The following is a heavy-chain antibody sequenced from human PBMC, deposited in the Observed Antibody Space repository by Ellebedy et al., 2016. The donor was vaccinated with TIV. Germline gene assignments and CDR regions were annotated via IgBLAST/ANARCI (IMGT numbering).Heavy chain of an antibody. CDR2: IRSKANSYAT. J-gene: IGHJ4*02. CDR3: ARDVITYYYDSSGYYGGDY. CDR1: GFTFSGSA. V-gene: IGHV3-73*01. Sequence: GGSLRLXCAASGFTFSGSAMHWVRQASGKGLEWVGRIRSKANSYATAYAASVKGRFTISRDDSKNTAYLQMNSLKTEDTAVYYCARDVITYYYDSSGYYGGDYWGQGTLVTVSS. D-gene: IGHD3-22*01.